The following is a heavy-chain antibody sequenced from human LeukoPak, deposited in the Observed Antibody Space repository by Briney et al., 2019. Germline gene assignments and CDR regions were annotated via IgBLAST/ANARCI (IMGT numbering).Heavy chain of an antibody. CDR2: INSDGSST. CDR3: AREGSSWDGDY. CDR1: GFTFSSYW. J-gene: IGHJ4*02. Sequence: GSLRLSCAASGFTFSSYWMHWVRQAPGKGLVWVSRINSDGSSTSYADSVKGRFTISRDNAKNTLYLQMNSLRAEDTAVYYCAREGSSWDGDYWGQGTLVTVSS. V-gene: IGHV3-74*01. D-gene: IGHD6-13*01.